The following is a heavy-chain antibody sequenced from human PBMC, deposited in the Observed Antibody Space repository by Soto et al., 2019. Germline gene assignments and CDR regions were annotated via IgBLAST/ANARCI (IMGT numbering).Heavy chain of an antibody. CDR3: AHRVLRTVFGLVTTTAIYFDF. CDR1: GFSLTTSGVG. J-gene: IGHJ4*02. V-gene: IGHV2-5*02. CDR2: TSWDDDK. D-gene: IGHD3-3*01. Sequence: QITLNESGPTLVTPPQTLTLTCTFSGFSLTTSGVGVGWIRQSPGKAPEWLALTSWDDDKRYSPSLKSRLTLTKISSKNQVVLTMANLDPADTATYYCAHRVLRTVFGLVTTTAIYFDFWGQGTPVAVSS.